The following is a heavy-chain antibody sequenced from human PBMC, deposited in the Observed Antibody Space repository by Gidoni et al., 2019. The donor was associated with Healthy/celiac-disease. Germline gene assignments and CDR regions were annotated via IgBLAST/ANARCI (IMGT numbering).Heavy chain of an antibody. CDR2: ISSSSSYI. D-gene: IGHD3-22*01. V-gene: IGHV3-21*01. J-gene: IGHJ3*02. CDR3: ARESLFAQWYYYDSSGHGVFDI. Sequence: EVQLVESGGGLVKPGGSLRLSCAASGFTFSSYSMTWVRQAPGKGLEWVSSISSSSSYIYYADSVKGRFTISRDNAKNSLYLQMNSLRAEDTAVYYCARESLFAQWYYYDSSGHGVFDIWGQGTMVTVSS. CDR1: GFTFSSYS.